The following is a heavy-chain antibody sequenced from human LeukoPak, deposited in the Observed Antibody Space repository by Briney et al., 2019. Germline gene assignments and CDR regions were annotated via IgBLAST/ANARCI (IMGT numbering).Heavy chain of an antibody. CDR2: INHSGST. D-gene: IGHD6-19*01. CDR1: GGSFSGYY. CDR3: ARGARYSSGPTG. Sequence: SETLSLTCAVYGGSFSGYYWSWIRQPPGKGLEWIGEINHSGSTNYNPFLKSRVTISVDTSKNQFSLKLSSVTAADTAVYYCARGARYSSGPTGWGQGTLVTVSS. J-gene: IGHJ4*02. V-gene: IGHV4-34*01.